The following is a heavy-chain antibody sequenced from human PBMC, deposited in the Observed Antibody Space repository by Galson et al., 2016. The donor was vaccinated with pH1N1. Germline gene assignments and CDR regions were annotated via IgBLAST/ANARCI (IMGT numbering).Heavy chain of an antibody. J-gene: IGHJ4*02. CDR3: VAYDFWSGYLNF. V-gene: IGHV3-64D*09. CDR1: GITFSDYA. D-gene: IGHD3-3*01. Sequence: SLRLSCAVAGITFSDYALHWVRQAPGKGLEFVSSITRDGSRTFYADSLKGRLIISRDNFKKTLYLQVSSLRPEDTAVYYCVAYDFWSGYLNFWGQGTLVTVSP. CDR2: ITRDGSRT.